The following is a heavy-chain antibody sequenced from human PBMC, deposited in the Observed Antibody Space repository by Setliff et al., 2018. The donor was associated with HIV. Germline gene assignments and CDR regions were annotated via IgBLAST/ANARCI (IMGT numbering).Heavy chain of an antibody. J-gene: IGHJ4*02. CDR1: GGSFSGYH. CDR2: INHSGST. Sequence: PSETLSLTCAVYGGSFSGYHWSWIRQPPGKGLEWIGEINHSGSTNYNPSLKSRVTISVDTSKNQFSLKLSSVTAADTAVYYCARGRWVTMVRGVIITRPNFDYWGQGTLVTVSS. CDR3: ARGRWVTMVRGVIITRPNFDY. D-gene: IGHD3-10*01. V-gene: IGHV4-34*01.